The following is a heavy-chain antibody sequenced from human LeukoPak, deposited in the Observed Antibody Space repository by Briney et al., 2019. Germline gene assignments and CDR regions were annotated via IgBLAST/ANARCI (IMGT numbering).Heavy chain of an antibody. Sequence: SETLSLTCAVYGGSFSGYYWNWIRQPPGKGLEWIGEINHSGSTNYNPSLKSRVTISVDTSKNQFSLKLSSVTAADTAVYYCARGKYYDFWSGYYTENWFDPWGQGTLVTVSS. CDR2: INHSGST. D-gene: IGHD3-3*01. CDR1: GGSFSGYY. CDR3: ARGKYYDFWSGYYTENWFDP. V-gene: IGHV4-34*01. J-gene: IGHJ5*02.